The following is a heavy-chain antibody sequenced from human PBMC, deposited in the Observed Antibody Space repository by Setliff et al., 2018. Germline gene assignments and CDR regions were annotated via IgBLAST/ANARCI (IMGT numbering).Heavy chain of an antibody. J-gene: IGHJ4*02. CDR3: ARVGTAGGNYFDF. Sequence: GESLKISCKGSGYNFINYWIGRVRQMPGKGLEWMGIIYPSDSDIRYSPSFQGQVTISADKSISTAYVQWRSLKASDTAMYYCARVGTAGGNYFDFWGQGALVTVSS. D-gene: IGHD5-18*01. CDR2: IYPSDSDI. V-gene: IGHV5-51*01. CDR1: GYNFINYW.